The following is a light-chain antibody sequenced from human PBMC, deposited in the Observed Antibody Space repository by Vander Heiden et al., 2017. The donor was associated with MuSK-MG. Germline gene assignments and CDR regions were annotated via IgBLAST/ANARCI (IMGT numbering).Light chain of an antibody. Sequence: SALTPPASVSGSPGPSSTVSCTGTSSDGVGCNYVYWYQQHPGKAPKLMIYDVSNRPSGVSNRLSCSQSGNTAALTISGRQAEDEDDYYCSSYTSSSTLDVVFGGGTKLTVL. V-gene: IGLV2-14*01. J-gene: IGLJ2*01. CDR1: SSDGVGCNY. CDR3: SSYTSSSTLDVV. CDR2: DVS.